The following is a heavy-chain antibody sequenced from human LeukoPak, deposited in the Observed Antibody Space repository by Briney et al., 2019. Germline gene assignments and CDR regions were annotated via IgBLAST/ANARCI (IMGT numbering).Heavy chain of an antibody. CDR2: IKSKTDGGTT. Sequence: GGSLRPSCAASGFTFSNAWMSWVRQAPGKGLEWVGHIKSKTDGGTTDYAAPVEGRFTISRDDSKNTLYLQMNSLKTEDTAVYYCTTGLWFGSLYFDYWGQGTLVTVSS. CDR3: TTGLWFGSLYFDY. J-gene: IGHJ4*02. V-gene: IGHV3-15*01. D-gene: IGHD3-10*01. CDR1: GFTFSNAW.